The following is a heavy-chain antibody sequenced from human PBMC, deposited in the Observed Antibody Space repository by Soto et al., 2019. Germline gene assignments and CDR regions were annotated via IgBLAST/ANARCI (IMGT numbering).Heavy chain of an antibody. V-gene: IGHV4-4*02. J-gene: IGHJ6*03. Sequence: QVQLQESGPGLVKPSGTLSLTCAVFSGSISRSNWWSWVRQPPGKGLEWIGEIYESGMTNYNPSLESRVTISVDRSKNQFSLNLISMPAADTAVYYCAGGGWHGLEYYMDVWGKGTTVTVSS. CDR3: AGGGWHGLEYYMDV. CDR2: IYESGMT. D-gene: IGHD6-6*01. CDR1: SGSISRSNW.